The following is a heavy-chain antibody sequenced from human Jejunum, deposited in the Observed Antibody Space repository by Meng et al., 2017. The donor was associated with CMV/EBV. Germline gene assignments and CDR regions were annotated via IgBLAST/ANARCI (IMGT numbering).Heavy chain of an antibody. V-gene: IGHV1-69*02. CDR2: VFPFLGIA. Sequence: CKASGGTFSNYLVSWVRQAPGQGLEWMGRVFPFLGIANYAQKFQGRVTITADKSTNTAYMELSSLRSEDTAVYYCATCSSGSCYYAYWGQGTLVTVSS. CDR1: GGTFSNYL. J-gene: IGHJ4*02. CDR3: ATCSSGSCYYAY. D-gene: IGHD2-15*01.